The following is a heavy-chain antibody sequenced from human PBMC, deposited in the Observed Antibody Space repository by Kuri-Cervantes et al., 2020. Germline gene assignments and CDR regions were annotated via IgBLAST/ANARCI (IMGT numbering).Heavy chain of an antibody. V-gene: IGHV3-21*01. CDR2: ISSSSSYI. Sequence: GGSLRLSCAASGFTVSSNYMSWVRQAPGKGLEWVSSISSSSSYIYYADSVKGRFTISRDNAKNSLYLQMNSLRAEDTAVYYCHGDYVGQDGWPTDYWGQGTLVTVSS. CDR3: HGDYVGQDGWPTDY. D-gene: IGHD4-17*01. J-gene: IGHJ4*02. CDR1: GFTVSSNY.